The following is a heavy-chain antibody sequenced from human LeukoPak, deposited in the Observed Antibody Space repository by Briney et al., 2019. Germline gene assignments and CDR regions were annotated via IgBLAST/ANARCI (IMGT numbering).Heavy chain of an antibody. Sequence: GGSLRLSCAASGFTFSSSAMSWVHQAPGKGLEWVSALTGSGGGTYYADSVKGRFTISRDNSKNTMYLQMNSLRAEDTAVYYCAKEAVEYFDYWGQGNLVTVSS. CDR2: LTGSGGGT. CDR1: GFTFSSSA. CDR3: AKEAVEYFDY. V-gene: IGHV3-23*01. J-gene: IGHJ4*02.